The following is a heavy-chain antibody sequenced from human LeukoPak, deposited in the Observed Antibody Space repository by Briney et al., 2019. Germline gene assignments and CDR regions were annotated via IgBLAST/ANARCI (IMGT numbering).Heavy chain of an antibody. CDR2: ISSSSSYI. J-gene: IGHJ4*02. V-gene: IGHV3-21*01. CDR3: AIWGSLDY. Sequence: PGGSLRLSCAASGFTFSSYRMTWVRQAPGKGLEWVSSISSSSSYIYYADSVKGRFTISRDNAKNSLYLQMNSLRAEDTAVYYCAIWGSLDYWGQGTLVTVSS. CDR1: GFTFSSYR. D-gene: IGHD7-27*01.